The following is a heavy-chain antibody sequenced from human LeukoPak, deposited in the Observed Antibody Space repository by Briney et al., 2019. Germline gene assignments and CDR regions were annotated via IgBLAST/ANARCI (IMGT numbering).Heavy chain of an antibody. Sequence: GGSLRLSCTASGFTLGDYAMNWVRQAPGKGLEWVSYISSSGSTIYYADSVKGRFTISRDNAKNPLYLQMNSLRAEDTAVYYCAELGITMIGGVWGKGTTVTISS. CDR3: AELGITMIGGV. J-gene: IGHJ6*04. V-gene: IGHV3-48*03. D-gene: IGHD3-10*02. CDR1: GFTLGDYA. CDR2: ISSSGSTI.